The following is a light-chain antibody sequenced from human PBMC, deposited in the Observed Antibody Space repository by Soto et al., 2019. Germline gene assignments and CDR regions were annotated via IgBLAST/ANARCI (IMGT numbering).Light chain of an antibody. CDR2: DAS. J-gene: IGKJ1*01. CDR1: QSVSSN. V-gene: IGKV3-15*01. Sequence: EIVMTQSPATLSVSPGERATLSCRASQSVSSNLAWYQQKPGQAPRLLIYDASSLESGVPSRFSGSGSGTEFTLTISSLQPDDVATYYCQQYNTYWTFGQGTKVEIK. CDR3: QQYNTYWT.